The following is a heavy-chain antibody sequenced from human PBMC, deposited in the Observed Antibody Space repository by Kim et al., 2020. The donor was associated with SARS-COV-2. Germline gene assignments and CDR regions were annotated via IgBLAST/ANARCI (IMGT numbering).Heavy chain of an antibody. CDR2: IYYSGST. CDR3: GRGDSSGYYPPVGVFDF. CDR1: GGSISSISYY. J-gene: IGHJ3*01. D-gene: IGHD3-22*01. V-gene: IGHV4-39*07. Sequence: SETLSLTCTVSGGSISSISYYWGWIRQPPGKGLEWIGSIYYSGSTYYNPSLKSRVTISVDASKNQFSLKLSSVTAADTAVYYCGRGDSSGYYPPVGVFDFWGHGAILTASS.